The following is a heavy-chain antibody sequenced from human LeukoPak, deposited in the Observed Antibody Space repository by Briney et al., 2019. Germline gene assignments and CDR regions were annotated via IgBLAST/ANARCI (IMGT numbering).Heavy chain of an antibody. CDR1: GGFFSGYY. V-gene: IGHV4-34*01. D-gene: IGHD6-13*01. J-gene: IGHJ5*02. CDR2: INHSGST. Sequence: SETLSLICAVYGGFFSGYYWSWIRQSPGKGLDWIGEINHSGSTNYNPSIKSRVTISVDTSKNQFSLKLSAVTAADTAVYYCAREGDSSSVGWFDPWGQGTLVTVSS. CDR3: AREGDSSSVGWFDP.